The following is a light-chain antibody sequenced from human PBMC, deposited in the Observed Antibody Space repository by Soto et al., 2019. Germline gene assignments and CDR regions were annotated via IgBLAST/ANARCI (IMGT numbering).Light chain of an antibody. V-gene: IGLV1-51*01. Sequence: QSVLTQPPSVSAAPGQTVTISCSGSSSNVQNNYVSWRQQLPGAAPKLLIYGNNKRPSGIPDRFSGSKSGATATLGITGLQTGDAADYYCSSYTSSSTLVFGTGTKLTVL. J-gene: IGLJ1*01. CDR1: SSNVQNNY. CDR3: SSYTSSSTLV. CDR2: GNN.